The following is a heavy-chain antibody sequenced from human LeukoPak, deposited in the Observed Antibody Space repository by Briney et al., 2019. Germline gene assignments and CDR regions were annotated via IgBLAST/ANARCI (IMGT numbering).Heavy chain of an antibody. V-gene: IGHV4-34*01. CDR2: INDSGST. J-gene: IGHJ4*02. CDR1: GVSFSAYY. CDR3: ARGLWLGESRPYYYEY. Sequence: SETLSLTCAVYGVSFSAYYWSWIRQPPGQGLEWIGEINDSGSTNYNPSLRSRVTISVDTSMNQFSLKMRSVTAACSADYYCARGLWLGESRPYYYEYWGQGNLVTVST. D-gene: IGHD3-10*01.